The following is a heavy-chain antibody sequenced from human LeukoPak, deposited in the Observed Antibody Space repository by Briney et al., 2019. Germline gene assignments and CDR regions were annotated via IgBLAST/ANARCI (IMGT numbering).Heavy chain of an antibody. CDR1: GFTFSSYG. J-gene: IGHJ4*02. CDR3: GKDVGSCSGGSCYGVDY. Sequence: GRSLRLSCAASGFTFSSYGMHWVRQAPGKGLEWVAVISYDGSNKYYADSVKGRFTMSRDNSKNTVDLQMNSLRAEDTAVYYCGKDVGSCSGGSCYGVDYWGQGTLVTVSS. D-gene: IGHD2-15*01. CDR2: ISYDGSNK. V-gene: IGHV3-30*18.